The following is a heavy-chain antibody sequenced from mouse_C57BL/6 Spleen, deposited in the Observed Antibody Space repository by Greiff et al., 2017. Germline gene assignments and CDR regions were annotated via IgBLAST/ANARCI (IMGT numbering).Heavy chain of an antibody. Sequence: EVKLMESGGGLVKPGGSLKLSCAASGFTFSDYGMHWVRQAPETGLEWVAYISSGSSTVYYAATVKGRFTISRANAKNTLFLQMTSLRSEDTAMYYCARPCVYWGQGTLVTVSA. J-gene: IGHJ3*01. V-gene: IGHV5-17*01. CDR1: GFTFSDYG. CDR3: ARPCVY. CDR2: ISSGSSTV.